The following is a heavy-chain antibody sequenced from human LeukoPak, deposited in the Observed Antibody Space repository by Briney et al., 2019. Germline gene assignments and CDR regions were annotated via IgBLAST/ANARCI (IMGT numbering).Heavy chain of an antibody. CDR3: AKDILETYGGNSGVGGYYYYYGMDV. V-gene: IGHV3-23*01. CDR2: ISGSGGST. CDR1: GFTFSSYT. Sequence: PGGSLRLSCAASGFTFSSYTMSWVRQAPGKGLEWVSAISGSGGSTYYADSVKGRFTISRDNSKNTLYLQMNSLRAEDTAVYYCAKDILETYGGNSGVGGYYYYYGMDVWGQGTTVTVSS. J-gene: IGHJ6*02. D-gene: IGHD4-23*01.